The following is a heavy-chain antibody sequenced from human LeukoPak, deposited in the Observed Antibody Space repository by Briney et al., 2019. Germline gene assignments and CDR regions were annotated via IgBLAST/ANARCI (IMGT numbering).Heavy chain of an antibody. CDR1: GGSFSGYY. V-gene: IGHV4-34*01. CDR3: ARGGDYGGDY. CDR2: INHSGST. Sequence: SETMSLTCAVYGGSFSGYYWSWIRQPPGKWLEWIGEINHSGSTNYNPSFKSRVPISVETPKNQFSLKLSSVTAADTAVYYCARGGDYGGDYWGQGTLVTVSS. J-gene: IGHJ4*02. D-gene: IGHD4-17*01.